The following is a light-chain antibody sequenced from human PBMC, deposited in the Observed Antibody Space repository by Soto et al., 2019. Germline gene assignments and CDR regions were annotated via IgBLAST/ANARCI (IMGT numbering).Light chain of an antibody. CDR2: GAS. Sequence: EIVLTQSPGTLSLSPGERATLSCRASQSVSSSYLAWYQQKPGQAPRLLIYGASSRATGIPDRFSGSGSGTDFTLTISRLEPEDFAVYYCQQYNIWPIHTFGPGTKVDIK. J-gene: IGKJ3*01. V-gene: IGKV3-20*01. CDR3: QQYNIWPIHT. CDR1: QSVSSSY.